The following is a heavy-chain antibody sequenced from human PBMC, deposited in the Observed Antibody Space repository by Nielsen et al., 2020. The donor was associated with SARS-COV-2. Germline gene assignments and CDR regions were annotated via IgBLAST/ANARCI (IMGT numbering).Heavy chain of an antibody. Sequence: GGSLRLSCAASGFTFSSYAMHWVRQAPGKGPEWVAVISYDGSNKYYADSVKGRFTISRDNSKNTLYLQMNSLRAEDTAVYYCARDIHCSSTSCYGMDVWGQGTTVTVSS. CDR1: GFTFSSYA. D-gene: IGHD2-2*01. V-gene: IGHV3-30-3*01. CDR3: ARDIHCSSTSCYGMDV. CDR2: ISYDGSNK. J-gene: IGHJ6*02.